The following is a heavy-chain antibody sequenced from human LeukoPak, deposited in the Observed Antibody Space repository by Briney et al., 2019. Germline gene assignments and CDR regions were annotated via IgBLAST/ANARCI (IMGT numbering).Heavy chain of an antibody. CDR1: GYTFNSYD. Sequence: ASVKVSCKASGYTFNSYDINWVRQATGQGLEWVGWMNPNSGNTGYAQKFQGRVTMTRNTSTSTAYMELSSLRSEDTAVYYCARGREVVTAILEYYYYYYMDVWGKGTTVTVSS. J-gene: IGHJ6*03. V-gene: IGHV1-8*01. CDR2: MNPNSGNT. D-gene: IGHD2-21*02. CDR3: ARGREVVTAILEYYYYYYMDV.